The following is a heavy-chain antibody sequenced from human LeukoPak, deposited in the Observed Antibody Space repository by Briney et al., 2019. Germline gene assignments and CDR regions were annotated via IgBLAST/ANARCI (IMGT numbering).Heavy chain of an antibody. CDR3: ARPLKYSSGCLGH. CDR2: IKEDGSEQ. Sequence: GGSLRLSCAASGFSFSSYWMTWVRQAPGKGLEWVANIKEDGSEQKYVDSVKGRFTISRDNAKNLLYLRMNSLRAEDTAVYYCARPLKYSSGCLGHWGQGALVTVSS. J-gene: IGHJ4*02. D-gene: IGHD6-19*01. CDR1: GFSFSSYW. V-gene: IGHV3-7*01.